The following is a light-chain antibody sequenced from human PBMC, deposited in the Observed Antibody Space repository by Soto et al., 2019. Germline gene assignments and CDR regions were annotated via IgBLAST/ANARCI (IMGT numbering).Light chain of an antibody. J-gene: IGKJ4*01. V-gene: IGKV1-39*01. CDR3: QQSYSTPLT. CDR1: QSISNF. CDR2: AAS. Sequence: DIQMTQSPSSLSASVGDRVTITCRASQSISNFLNWYQQKPGKAPKLLIYAASSLQSGVPARFSGSGSGTEFTLTVSSLQPDDFATYYCQQSYSTPLTFGGGTKVEIK.